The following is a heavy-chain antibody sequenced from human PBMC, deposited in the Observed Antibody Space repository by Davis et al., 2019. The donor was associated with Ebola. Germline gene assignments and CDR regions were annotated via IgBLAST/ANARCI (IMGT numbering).Heavy chain of an antibody. CDR2: SRNKANSYTT. CDR3: ARSLKTREFDS. CDR1: GFTLSDNY. Sequence: GESLNISCAASGFTLSDNYMDCVRQTPGKGLEWVARSRNKANSYTTEYAASVKGRFTISRDDSENSLSLQMNSLKTEDTAVYYCARSLKTREFDSWGQGTLVTVSS. V-gene: IGHV3-72*01. J-gene: IGHJ4*02.